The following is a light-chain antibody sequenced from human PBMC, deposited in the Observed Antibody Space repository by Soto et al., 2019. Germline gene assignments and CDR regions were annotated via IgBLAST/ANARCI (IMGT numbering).Light chain of an antibody. Sequence: IVLTQSPGTLSLSPGERATLSCRASQSVTTQLAWYQQKPGQAPRLIIHGASSRATGVPDRITGSGSGTDFTLSICRLEPEDFAVYYCQQYNNWPPITFGQGTRLEI. CDR1: QSVTTQ. J-gene: IGKJ5*01. CDR3: QQYNNWPPIT. V-gene: IGKV3-20*01. CDR2: GAS.